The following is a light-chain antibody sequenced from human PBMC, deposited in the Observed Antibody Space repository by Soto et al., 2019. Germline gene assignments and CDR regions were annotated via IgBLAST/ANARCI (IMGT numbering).Light chain of an antibody. CDR1: SSDVGAYNY. V-gene: IGLV2-8*01. Sequence: QSALTQPPSASGSPGQSITISCTGTSSDVGAYNYVSWYPPHPGKAPKLVIYAVSKQPSGVPDRFSGSKSGNTAFLTVSGLLAEDETDYSCSSYAVSNTYVFGTGTKVTVL. CDR3: SSYAVSNTYV. J-gene: IGLJ1*01. CDR2: AVS.